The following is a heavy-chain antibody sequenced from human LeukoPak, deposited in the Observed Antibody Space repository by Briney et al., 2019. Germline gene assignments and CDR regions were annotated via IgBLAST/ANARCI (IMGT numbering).Heavy chain of an antibody. J-gene: IGHJ4*02. D-gene: IGHD3-10*01. V-gene: IGHV3-9*01. Sequence: PGGSLRLSCAASGFTFDDYAMHWVRHAPGKGLEWVSGISWNSGSIGYADSVKGRFTISRDNAKNSLYLRMNSLRAEDTALYYYAKVLYGSGSYYTAFDYWGQGTLVTVSS. CDR1: GFTFDDYA. CDR2: ISWNSGSI. CDR3: AKVLYGSGSYYTAFDY.